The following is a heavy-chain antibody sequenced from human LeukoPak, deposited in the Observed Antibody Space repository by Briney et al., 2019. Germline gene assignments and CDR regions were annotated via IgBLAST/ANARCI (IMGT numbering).Heavy chain of an antibody. D-gene: IGHD5-18*01. J-gene: IGHJ4*02. CDR1: GFTFSDYA. V-gene: IGHV3-23*01. CDR3: AKFFEDAALIHDW. Sequence: PGGSLRLSCAASGFTFSDYAMSWVRQAPGKGLEWVSAISGTGTSTYYADSVKGRFTISRDNSKNTLFLQMNSLRADDTAVYYCAKFFEDAALIHDWWGQGTLVTVSS. CDR2: ISGTGTST.